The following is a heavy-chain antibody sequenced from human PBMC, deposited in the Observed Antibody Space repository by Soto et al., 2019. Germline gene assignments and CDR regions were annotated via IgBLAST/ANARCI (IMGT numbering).Heavy chain of an antibody. Sequence: QVQLVQSGAEVKKPGSSVKVSCKASGGTFSSYAISWVRQAPGQGLEWMGGIIPIFGTANYAQKFQGRVTITADESTSTADMELSSLRSEDTAVYYCARDEEVSYSYHWNYWGQGTLVTVSS. CDR2: IIPIFGTA. CDR3: ARDEEVSYSYHWNY. CDR1: GGTFSSYA. V-gene: IGHV1-69*01. D-gene: IGHD1-1*01. J-gene: IGHJ4*02.